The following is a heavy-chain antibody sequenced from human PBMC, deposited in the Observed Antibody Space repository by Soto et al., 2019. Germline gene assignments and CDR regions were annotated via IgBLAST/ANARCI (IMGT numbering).Heavy chain of an antibody. CDR2: VNAGSGNT. Sequence: QVQLVQSGAEVKKPGASVNISCKASGFTFTKYALHWVRQAPGQRPEWMVWVNAGSGNTRYLQRFQGRITITRDTSASTVYLDLSSLTSEDTAVYFCARDYADIAVAGIPLLAHWGQGTLVTVSS. CDR1: GFTFTKYA. CDR3: ARDYADIAVAGIPLLAH. J-gene: IGHJ4*01. D-gene: IGHD6-19*01. V-gene: IGHV1-3*01.